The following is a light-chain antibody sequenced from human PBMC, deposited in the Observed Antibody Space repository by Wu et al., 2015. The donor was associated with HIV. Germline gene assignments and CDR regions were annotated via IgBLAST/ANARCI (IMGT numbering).Light chain of an antibody. J-gene: IGKJ4*01. CDR2: KAS. CDR3: QQYNSALT. V-gene: IGKV1-5*03. Sequence: DIQMTQSPSTLSASVGDRVTITCRASQSISSWLAWYQQKPGKAPKLLIYKASSLESGVPSRFSGSGSGTEFTLTISSLQPDGFATYYCQQYNSALTFGGGTKVEIK. CDR1: QSISSW.